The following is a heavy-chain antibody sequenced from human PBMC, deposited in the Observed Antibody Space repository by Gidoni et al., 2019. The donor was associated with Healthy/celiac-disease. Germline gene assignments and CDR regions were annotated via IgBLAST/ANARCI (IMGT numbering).Heavy chain of an antibody. J-gene: IGHJ6*02. Sequence: QVQLQESGPGLVKPSQTLSLTCTVSGGSISSGDYYWSWIRQPPGKGLEWIGYIYYSGSTYYNPSLKSRVTISVDTSKNQFSLKLSSVTAADTAVYYCARLKVDTAMAIEDGMDVWGQGTTVTVSS. V-gene: IGHV4-30-4*01. CDR1: GGSISSGDYY. CDR2: IYYSGST. CDR3: ARLKVDTAMAIEDGMDV. D-gene: IGHD5-18*01.